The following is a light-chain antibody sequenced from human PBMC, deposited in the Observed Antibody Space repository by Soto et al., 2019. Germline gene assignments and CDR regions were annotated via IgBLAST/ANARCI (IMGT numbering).Light chain of an antibody. V-gene: IGLV1-44*01. J-gene: IGLJ3*02. CDR2: SNN. Sequence: QSVLTQPPSASGTPGQRVTISCSGSSSNIGSNAVNWYQHLPGTARKLLIYSNNQRPSGVPDRFSGSKSGPSASLAISGLQSEDEAAYYCAAWDDSLYGRLFGGGTKLTVL. CDR3: AAWDDSLYGRL. CDR1: SSNIGSNA.